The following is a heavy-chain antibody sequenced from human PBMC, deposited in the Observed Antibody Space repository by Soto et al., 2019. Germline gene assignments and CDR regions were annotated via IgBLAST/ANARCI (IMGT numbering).Heavy chain of an antibody. V-gene: IGHV4-59*01. Sequence: SETLSLTCTVSGGSISSYYWSWIRQPPGKGLEWIGYIYYSGSTNYNPSLKSRVTISVDTSKNQFSLKLSSVTAADTAVYYCARARYCSSTSCPKTTYYYYYMDVWGKGTTVTVSS. CDR1: GGSISSYY. CDR3: ARARYCSSTSCPKTTYYYYYMDV. J-gene: IGHJ6*03. D-gene: IGHD2-2*01. CDR2: IYYSGST.